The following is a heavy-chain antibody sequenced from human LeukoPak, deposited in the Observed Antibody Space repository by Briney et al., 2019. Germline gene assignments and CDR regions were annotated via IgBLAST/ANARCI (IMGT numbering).Heavy chain of an antibody. CDR3: ARPGGDYAEYFQH. D-gene: IGHD4-17*01. Sequence: PSETLSLTCAVYGGSFSGYYWSWIRQPPGKGLEWIGEINYSGSTNYNPSLKSRVTISVDTSKNQFSLKLSSVTAADTAVYYCARPGGDYAEYFQHWGQGTLVTVSS. CDR1: GGSFSGYY. CDR2: INYSGST. V-gene: IGHV4-34*01. J-gene: IGHJ1*01.